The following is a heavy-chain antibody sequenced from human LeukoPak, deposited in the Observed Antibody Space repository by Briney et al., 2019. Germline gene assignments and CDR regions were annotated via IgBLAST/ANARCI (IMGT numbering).Heavy chain of an antibody. CDR3: ARGGLESPWSGYNAPDY. CDR1: GFTFSSYG. CDR2: INGNGGST. D-gene: IGHD3-3*01. J-gene: IGHJ4*02. Sequence: PGGSLRLSCAASGFTFSSYGMSWVRQAPGKGLEYVSSINGNGGSTYYAASVKGRFTVSRDPLKDTLYLQMGSVTNEDTAVYRCARGGLESPWSGYNAPDYWGQGTLVTVSS. V-gene: IGHV3-64*02.